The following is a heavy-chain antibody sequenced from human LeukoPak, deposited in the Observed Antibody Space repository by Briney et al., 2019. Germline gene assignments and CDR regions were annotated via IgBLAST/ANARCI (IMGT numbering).Heavy chain of an antibody. CDR2: IKSTADGGAT. CDR1: GFTFSDPW. D-gene: IGHD5-12*01. Sequence: PGGSLRLSCAASGFTFSDPWMGWVRQAPGKGLEWVGRIKSTADGGATDYAAAVQGRFTISRDDSKGNLYLQMNSLKTEDTAVYYCTTYGGYEGLSDHWGQGTLVTVSS. CDR3: TTYGGYEGLSDH. J-gene: IGHJ5*02. V-gene: IGHV3-15*01.